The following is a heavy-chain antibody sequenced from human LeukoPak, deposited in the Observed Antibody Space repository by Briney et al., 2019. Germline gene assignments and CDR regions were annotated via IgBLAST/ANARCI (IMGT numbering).Heavy chain of an antibody. J-gene: IGHJ4*02. CDR1: GFTFSDYY. CDR2: ISSSGSTI. V-gene: IGHV3-11*01. CDR3: ARGSMITFGGVIVNGYFDY. Sequence: GGSLRLSCAASGFTFSDYYMSWIRQAPGKGLEWVSYISSSGSTIYYADSVKGRFTISRDNAKNSLYLQMNSLRAEDTAVYYCARGSMITFGGVIVNGYFDYWGQGTLVTVSS. D-gene: IGHD3-16*02.